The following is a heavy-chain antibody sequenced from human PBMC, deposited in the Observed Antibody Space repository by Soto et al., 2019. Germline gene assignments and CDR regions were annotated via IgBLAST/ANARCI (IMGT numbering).Heavy chain of an antibody. CDR3: VKWHTSNFDSLPFTGFDF. CDR1: EFTFSDSV. D-gene: IGHD3-22*01. V-gene: IGHV3-23*01. CDR2: MSGDGRT. Sequence: GSLRLSCVGSEFTFSDSVMAWVRQAPGKGLEWLSVMSGDGRTRYALSVTGRFTISRDNSKNTLYLQMRSLRAEDAAAYYCVKWHTSNFDSLPFTGFDFWGQGTQVTVSS. J-gene: IGHJ4*02.